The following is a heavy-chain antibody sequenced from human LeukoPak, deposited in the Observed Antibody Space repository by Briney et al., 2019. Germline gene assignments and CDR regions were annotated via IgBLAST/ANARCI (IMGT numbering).Heavy chain of an antibody. V-gene: IGHV3-53*01. J-gene: IGHJ4*02. CDR3: ARGRSSWYYFDY. Sequence: GGSLRLSCAASGFTVSSNYMSWVRQAPGKGLEWVSVIYSGGSTYYADSVKGRFTISRDNSKNTLYLRMNSLRAEDTAVYYCARGRSSWYYFDYWGQGTLVTVSS. D-gene: IGHD6-13*01. CDR1: GFTVSSNY. CDR2: IYSGGST.